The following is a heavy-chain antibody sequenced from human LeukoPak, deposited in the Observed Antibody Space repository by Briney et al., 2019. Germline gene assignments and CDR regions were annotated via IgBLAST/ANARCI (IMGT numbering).Heavy chain of an antibody. CDR1: GFIFSNYA. V-gene: IGHV3-30*03. J-gene: IGHJ3*01. CDR3: ARDEIPRGT. Sequence: GRSLRLSCAASGFIFSNYAIHWVRQAPGKGLEWVAAVSYDGNLQHYADAMKGRTTVSRDNYKNTLYLKMNRLRVEATGIYYCARDEIPRGTWGQGTMVIVSS. CDR2: VSYDGNLQ. D-gene: IGHD2-21*01.